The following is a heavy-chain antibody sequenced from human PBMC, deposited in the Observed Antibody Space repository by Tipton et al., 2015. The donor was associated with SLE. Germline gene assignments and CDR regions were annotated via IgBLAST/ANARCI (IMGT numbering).Heavy chain of an antibody. CDR1: GGSISSYY. J-gene: IGHJ4*02. CDR2: IYYSGST. D-gene: IGHD6-13*01. Sequence: LSCTVSGGSISSYYWSWIRQPPGKGLAWIGYIYYSGSTNYTPSLKSRVTISVDTSKNQFSLKLSSVTAADTAVYYCARERATAQPLVSYFDYWGQGTPLTAS. V-gene: IGHV4-59*01. CDR3: ARERATAQPLVSYFDY.